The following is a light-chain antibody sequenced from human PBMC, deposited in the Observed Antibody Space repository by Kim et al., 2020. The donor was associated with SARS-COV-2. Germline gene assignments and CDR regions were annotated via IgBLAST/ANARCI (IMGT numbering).Light chain of an antibody. V-gene: IGLV9-49*01. Sequence: QLVLTQPPSASASLGASVTLTCTLSSGYSNYKVDWYQQRPGKGPRFVMRVGTGGIVGSKGDGIPDRFSVLGSGLNRYLTIKNIREEDESVYHCGADPGSGSNIVYVFGTGTQLTVL. CDR2: VGTGGIVG. CDR1: SGYSNYK. J-gene: IGLJ1*01. CDR3: GADPGSGSNIVYV.